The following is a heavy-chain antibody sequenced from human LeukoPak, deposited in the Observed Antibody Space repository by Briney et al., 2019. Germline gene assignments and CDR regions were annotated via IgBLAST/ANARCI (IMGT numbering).Heavy chain of an antibody. V-gene: IGHV1-46*01. CDR2: INPSGGST. CDR1: GYTFTSYY. J-gene: IGHJ4*02. Sequence: GASVKVSCKASGYTFTSYYMHWVRQALGQGFEWMGIINPSGGSTSYAQKFQGRVTMTRDTSTSTVYMELSSLRSEDTAVYYCARMGLKFRFDYWGQGTLVTVSS. CDR3: ARMGLKFRFDY.